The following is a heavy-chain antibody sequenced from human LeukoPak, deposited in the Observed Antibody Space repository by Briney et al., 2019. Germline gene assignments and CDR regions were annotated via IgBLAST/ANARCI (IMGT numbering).Heavy chain of an antibody. D-gene: IGHD6-19*01. CDR2: IIPILGIA. CDR3: ARDPYSSGWYGYFDY. J-gene: IGHJ4*02. CDR1: GGTFSSYA. V-gene: IGHV1-69*04. Sequence: ASVKVSCTASGGTFSSYAISWVRQAPGQGLEWMGRIIPILGIANYAQKFQGRVTITADKSTSTAYMELSSLRSEDTAVYYCARDPYSSGWYGYFDYWGQGTLVTVSS.